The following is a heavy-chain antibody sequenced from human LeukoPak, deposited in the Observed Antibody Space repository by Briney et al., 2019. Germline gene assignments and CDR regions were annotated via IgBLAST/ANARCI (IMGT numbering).Heavy chain of an antibody. CDR3: ARGGDPYYFDY. Sequence: GGSLRLSCAASGFTVSSNYMSWVRQAPGEGLEWVSVIYSGGSTYYADSVKGRFTISRDNSKNTLYLQMNSLRAEDTAVYYCARGGDPYYFDYWGQGTLVTVSS. V-gene: IGHV3-66*01. D-gene: IGHD4-17*01. CDR2: IYSGGST. CDR1: GFTVSSNY. J-gene: IGHJ4*02.